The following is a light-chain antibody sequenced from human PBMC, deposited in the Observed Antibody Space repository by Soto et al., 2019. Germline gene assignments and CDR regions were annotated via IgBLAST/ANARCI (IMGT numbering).Light chain of an antibody. V-gene: IGLV2-14*01. J-gene: IGLJ3*02. CDR2: EVS. CDR1: SSDVGAYNH. CDR3: SSYTGSSTWV. Sequence: QSALTQPASVSGSPGQSITISCTGTSSDVGAYNHVSWYQQHPGKAPKLMIHEVSNRPSGVANRFSGSKSGNTASLTISGLQAEDEADYYCSSYTGSSTWVFGGGTKLTVL.